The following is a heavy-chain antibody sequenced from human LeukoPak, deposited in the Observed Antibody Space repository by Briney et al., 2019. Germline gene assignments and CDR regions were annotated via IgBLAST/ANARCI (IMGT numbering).Heavy chain of an antibody. CDR1: GGSISSGDYY. CDR2: MYYSGST. Sequence: SEALSLTCTVSGGSISSGDYYWSWIRQPPGKGLEWIAYMYYSGSTYYNPSLKSRVTVSADTSKNQLSLKLSSVTAADTAVYYCARPYYYDSRIDPWGQGILVTVSS. CDR3: ARPYYYDSRIDP. V-gene: IGHV4-30-4*01. J-gene: IGHJ5*02. D-gene: IGHD3-22*01.